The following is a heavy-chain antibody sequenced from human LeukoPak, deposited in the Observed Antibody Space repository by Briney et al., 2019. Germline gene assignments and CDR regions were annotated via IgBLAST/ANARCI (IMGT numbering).Heavy chain of an antibody. CDR1: GFTFSSYA. J-gene: IGHJ4*02. V-gene: IGHV3-30*04. CDR3: AKDQGRFADYGDYFDY. D-gene: IGHD4-17*01. CDR2: ISYDGSNK. Sequence: GGSLRLSCAASGFTFSSYAMHWVRQAPGKGLEWVAVISYDGSNKYYADSVKGRFTISRDNSKNTLYLQMNSLRAEDTTVYYCAKDQGRFADYGDYFDYWGQGTLVTVSS.